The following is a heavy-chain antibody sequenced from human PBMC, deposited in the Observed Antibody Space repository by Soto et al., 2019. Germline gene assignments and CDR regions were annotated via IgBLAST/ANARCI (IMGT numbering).Heavy chain of an antibody. Sequence: QVTVKESGPVLVKPTETLTLTCTVSGFSFSNAGLGVSWIRQPPGKALEWLALIFSNDEKSYSTSLKSRLTISKDTSKSQVVLIMTNMDPVDTATYYCASTYSASWYWFDPWGQGTLVTVSS. CDR3: ASTYSASWYWFDP. V-gene: IGHV2-26*04. CDR1: GFSFSNAGLG. CDR2: IFSNDEK. D-gene: IGHD6-13*01. J-gene: IGHJ5*02.